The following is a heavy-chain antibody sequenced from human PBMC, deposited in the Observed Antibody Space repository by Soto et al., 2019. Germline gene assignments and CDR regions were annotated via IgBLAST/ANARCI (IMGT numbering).Heavy chain of an antibody. Sequence: ASVKVSCTVSGYPFTTYYIHWVRQAPGQGLEWMGWIDPRSGGTVYEQKFQGRVTMTRDTSISTVYMDLSGLTSDDTALYYCATDDYGIFPYWGQGSLVTVSS. CDR3: ATDDYGIFPY. D-gene: IGHD3-10*01. J-gene: IGHJ4*02. V-gene: IGHV1-2*02. CDR1: GYPFTTYY. CDR2: IDPRSGGT.